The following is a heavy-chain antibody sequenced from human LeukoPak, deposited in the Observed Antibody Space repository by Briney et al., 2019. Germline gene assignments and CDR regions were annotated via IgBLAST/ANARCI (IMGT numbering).Heavy chain of an antibody. J-gene: IGHJ6*03. D-gene: IGHD3-10*01. CDR3: AREQSGGPSGNLGGLFASYYAYYYMDV. V-gene: IGHV1-46*01. CDR1: GYTFTMYY. CDR2: INPSDGAT. Sequence: ASVKVSCKASGYTFTMYYIHWVRQAPGQGLEWMGMINPSDGATTYAQKFQGRVTMTRDMSTTTVYMDLRTLRSEDTAVYFCAREQSGGPSGNLGGLFASYYAYYYMDVWGRGTTVTVSS.